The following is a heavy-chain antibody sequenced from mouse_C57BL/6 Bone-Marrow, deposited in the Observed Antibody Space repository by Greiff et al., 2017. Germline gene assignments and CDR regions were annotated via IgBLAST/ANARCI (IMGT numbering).Heavy chain of an antibody. Sequence: EVQLVESGGDLVKPGGSLKLSCAASGFTFSSYGMSWARPTPDKRLEWVATISSGGSYTYYPDSVKGRFTISRDNAKNTLYLQMSSLKSEDTAMYYCARHSGYYDVWGTGTTVTVSS. D-gene: IGHD1-3*01. CDR1: GFTFSSYG. J-gene: IGHJ1*03. CDR2: ISSGGSYT. CDR3: ARHSGYYDV. V-gene: IGHV5-6*01.